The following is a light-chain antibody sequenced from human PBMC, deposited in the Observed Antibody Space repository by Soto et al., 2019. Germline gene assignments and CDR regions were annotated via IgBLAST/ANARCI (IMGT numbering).Light chain of an antibody. CDR1: QSVSNN. Sequence: EVVMTQSPATLSVSPGERATLSCWASQSVSNNLAWYQQKPGQAPRLLIYGASTRATGITARFSGSGSGTDFTLTISSLQSEDFVIYYCQQYNDWPPWTFGQGTKVEI. CDR2: GAS. CDR3: QQYNDWPPWT. V-gene: IGKV3-15*01. J-gene: IGKJ1*01.